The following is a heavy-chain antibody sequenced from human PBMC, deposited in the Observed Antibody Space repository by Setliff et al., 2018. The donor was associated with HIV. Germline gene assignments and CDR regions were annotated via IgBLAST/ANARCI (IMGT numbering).Heavy chain of an antibody. CDR2: MNPNSGNT. CDR1: GYTFSSYD. J-gene: IGHJ6*03. D-gene: IGHD3-22*01. V-gene: IGHV1-8*02. Sequence: ASVKVSCKASGYTFSSYDINWVRQATGQGLEWMGWMNPNSGNTGYAQKFQGRVTMTRDTSIGTAYMELNNLTFEDTAVYYCARARRDSYDRGRNNHYYIDVWGKGTPVTVSS. CDR3: ARARRDSYDRGRNNHYYIDV.